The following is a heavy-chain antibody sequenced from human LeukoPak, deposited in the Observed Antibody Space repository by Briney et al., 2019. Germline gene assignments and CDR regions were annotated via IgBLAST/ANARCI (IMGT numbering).Heavy chain of an antibody. V-gene: IGHV1-2*02. D-gene: IGHD6-13*01. CDR3: ATRGANSSSWSLYYYYNYMDV. CDR1: GYTFTGYY. J-gene: IGHJ6*03. Sequence: ASVKVSCKASGYTFTGYYMHWVRQAPGQGLEWMGWTNPNSGGTNYAQKFQGRVTMTRDTSISTAYMEAYMELSRLRSDDTAVYYCATRGANSSSWSLYYYYNYMDVWGKGTTVTVSS. CDR2: TNPNSGGT.